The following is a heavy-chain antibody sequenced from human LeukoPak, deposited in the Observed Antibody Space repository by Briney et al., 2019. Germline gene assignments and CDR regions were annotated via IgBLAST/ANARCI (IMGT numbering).Heavy chain of an antibody. V-gene: IGHV4-4*02. D-gene: IGHD3-22*01. J-gene: IGHJ4*02. CDR2: IYHSGST. CDR1: GGSISSSNW. CDR3: ARVNGVYDSSGYYYFDY. Sequence: ASETLSLTCAVSGGSISSSNWWSWVRQPPGKGLGWIGEIYHSGSTNYNPSLKCRVTISVDKSKNQFSLKLSSVTAADTAVYYCARVNGVYDSSGYYYFDYWGQGTLVTASS.